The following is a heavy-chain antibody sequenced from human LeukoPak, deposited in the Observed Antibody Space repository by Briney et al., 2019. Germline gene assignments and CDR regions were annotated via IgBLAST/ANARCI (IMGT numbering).Heavy chain of an antibody. CDR1: GGSISPYY. J-gene: IGHJ4*02. CDR2: VYYHGST. CDR3: AREPLNFYYDSSGYTFDY. D-gene: IGHD3-22*01. V-gene: IGHV4-59*12. Sequence: SETLSLTCTVSGGSISPYYWNWIRQPPGKGLEWIGYVYYHGSTTYNPSLKSRVTILVDTSKNQFSLKLSSVTAADTAVYYCAREPLNFYYDSSGYTFDYWGQGTLVTVSS.